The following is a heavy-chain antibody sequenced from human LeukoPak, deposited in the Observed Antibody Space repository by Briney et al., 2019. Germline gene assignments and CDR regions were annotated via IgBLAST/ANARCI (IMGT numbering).Heavy chain of an antibody. CDR3: KWLSLRTDAFDI. CDR2: ISGSGGST. D-gene: IGHD3-22*01. Sequence: GGSLRLSCAASGFTFSSYAMSWVRQAPGKGLEWVSAISGSGGSTYYADSVKGRFTISRDNSKNTLYLQMNSLRAEDTAVYYCKWLSLRTDAFDIWGQGTMVTVSS. CDR1: GFTFSSYA. V-gene: IGHV3-23*01. J-gene: IGHJ3*02.